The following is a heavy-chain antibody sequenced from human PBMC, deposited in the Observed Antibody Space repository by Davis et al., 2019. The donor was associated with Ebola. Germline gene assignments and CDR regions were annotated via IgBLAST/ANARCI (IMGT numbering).Heavy chain of an antibody. CDR3: ARDDKNYYGMDV. J-gene: IGHJ6*02. CDR1: GGSASSGYYY. D-gene: IGHD3-9*01. V-gene: IGHV4-61*01. CDR2: IYHSGST. Sequence: SETLSLTCTVSGGSASSGYYYWSWIRQPPGKGLEWIGYIYHSGSTYYNPSLKSRVVISIDTSKNQFSLDLSSVIAADTAVYYGARDDKNYYGMDVWGQGTTVTVSS.